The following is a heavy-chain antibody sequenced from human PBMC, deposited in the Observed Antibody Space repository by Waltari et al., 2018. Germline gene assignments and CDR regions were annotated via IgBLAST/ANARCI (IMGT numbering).Heavy chain of an antibody. CDR2: TNHGGRA. V-gene: IGHV4-34*01. CDR1: GGSFSGYY. CDR3: ARGPRGWFVY. Sequence: QVQLQQWGAGLLKPSETLSLTCAVYGGSFSGYYWSWIRQPPGQGLEWIGETNHGGRANYIPYLKSRVTMSVDTSKNQFSLKLGSVTAADTAVYYWARGPRGWFVYWGQGTLVTVSS. D-gene: IGHD6-19*01. J-gene: IGHJ4*02.